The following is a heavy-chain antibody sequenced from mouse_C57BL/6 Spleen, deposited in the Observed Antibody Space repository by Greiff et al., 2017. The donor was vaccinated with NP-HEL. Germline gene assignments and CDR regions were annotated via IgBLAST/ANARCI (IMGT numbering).Heavy chain of an antibody. J-gene: IGHJ2*01. CDR1: GFNIKDDY. V-gene: IGHV14-4*01. CDR3: TTGYYGSSHYFDY. D-gene: IGHD1-1*01. Sequence: EVQLQQSGAELVRPGASVKLSCTASGFNIKDDYMHWVKQRPEQGLEWIGWIDPENGDTEYASKFQGKATITADTSSNTAYLQLSSLTSEDTAVYYCTTGYYGSSHYFDYWGQGTTLTVSS. CDR2: IDPENGDT.